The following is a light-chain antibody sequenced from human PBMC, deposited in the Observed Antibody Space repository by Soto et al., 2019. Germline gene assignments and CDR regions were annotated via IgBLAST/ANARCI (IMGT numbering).Light chain of an antibody. V-gene: IGKV3-11*01. CDR2: DTS. CDR1: QSVSSA. J-gene: IGKJ2*01. CDR3: QQRTNWPPFT. Sequence: EMVLTQSPATLSSSPGERATLSCSASQSVSSALAWYQQKPCQAPRILIYDTSNRAAGIPGRFSGSGSGTDFTLNISSLEPEDFAVYYWQQRTNWPPFTFGHGTKLEI.